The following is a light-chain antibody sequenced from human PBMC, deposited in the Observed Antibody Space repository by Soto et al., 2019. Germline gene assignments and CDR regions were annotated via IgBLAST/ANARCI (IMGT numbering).Light chain of an antibody. V-gene: IGKV1-27*01. J-gene: IGKJ3*01. Sequence: DIQMTQSPSSLSASVGDRVTVTCRAIQGITNFLAWYQQKPGTAPKLLIYAASTLHSGVQSRFSGSGYGTQFTLKISSLQPEDAATYYCQQYSSAPFTFGPGTKVEIK. CDR1: QGITNF. CDR3: QQYSSAPFT. CDR2: AAS.